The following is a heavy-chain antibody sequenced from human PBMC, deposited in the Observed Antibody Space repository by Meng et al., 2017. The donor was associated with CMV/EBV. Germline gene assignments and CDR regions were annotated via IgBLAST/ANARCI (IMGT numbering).Heavy chain of an antibody. D-gene: IGHD2-2*01. CDR3: AREVVPAAEHYYYYGMDV. J-gene: IGHJ6*02. CDR2: INPNSGGT. CDR1: GYTFTGYY. Sequence: ASVKVSCKASGYTFTGYYMHWVRQAPGQGLEWMGWINPNSGGTNYAQKFQGRVTMTRDTSISTAYMELSRLRSDDTAVYHCAREVVPAAEHYYYYGMDVWGQGTTVTVSS. V-gene: IGHV1-2*02.